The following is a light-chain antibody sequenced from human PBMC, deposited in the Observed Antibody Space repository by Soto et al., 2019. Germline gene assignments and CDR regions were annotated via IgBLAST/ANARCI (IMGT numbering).Light chain of an antibody. CDR2: AAS. J-gene: IGKJ5*01. V-gene: IGKV1-27*01. CDR3: QKYNSATIT. Sequence: DIQMTQSPSFLSASVGDRVTITCQASQDISNYLNWYQQKPGKAPNLLIYAASSLPSGVPSRFSGSGSGTDFTLTISSLQPEDVATYYCQKYNSATITFGQGTRLEIK. CDR1: QDISNY.